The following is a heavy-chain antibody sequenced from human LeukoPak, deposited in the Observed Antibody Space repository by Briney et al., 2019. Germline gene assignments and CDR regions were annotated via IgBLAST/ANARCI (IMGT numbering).Heavy chain of an antibody. Sequence: PSETLSLTCTVSGGSISSYYWSWIRQPPGKGLEWIGNIYYSGSTNYNPSLKSRVTISVDTSKNQFSLKLSSVTAADTAVYYCAREIPNDAFDIWGQGTMVTVSS. J-gene: IGHJ3*02. V-gene: IGHV4-59*01. CDR1: GGSISSYY. D-gene: IGHD2-2*02. CDR3: AREIPNDAFDI. CDR2: IYYSGST.